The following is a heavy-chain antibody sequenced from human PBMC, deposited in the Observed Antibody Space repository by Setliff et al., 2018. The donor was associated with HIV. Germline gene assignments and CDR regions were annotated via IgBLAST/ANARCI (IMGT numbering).Heavy chain of an antibody. D-gene: IGHD4-17*01. V-gene: IGHV4-59*11. Sequence: SETLSLTCTVSGASITSHYWSWIRQSPGRELVWIGYIYSTGSTNYNPSLQSRVSISMDASKNKFSLKVTSVTSADTAVYYCAKGAGFYGDYTFDYWGQGNLVTVSS. J-gene: IGHJ4*02. CDR2: IYSTGST. CDR1: GASITSHY. CDR3: AKGAGFYGDYTFDY.